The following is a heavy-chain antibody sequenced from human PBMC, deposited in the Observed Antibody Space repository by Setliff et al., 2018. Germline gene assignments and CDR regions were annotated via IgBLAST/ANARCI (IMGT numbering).Heavy chain of an antibody. V-gene: IGHV4-61*02. Sequence: KPSETLSLTCTVSGGSISSDSDYWSWIRQSAGNGLEWIGRIYASGSTEYNPSLGSRVTISVDTSRNQFSLQLSSVNSADTAIYYCTKGRVGLAARAGYWGQGTLVTVSS. J-gene: IGHJ4*02. D-gene: IGHD1-26*01. CDR2: IYASGST. CDR1: GGSISSDSDY. CDR3: TKGRVGLAARAGY.